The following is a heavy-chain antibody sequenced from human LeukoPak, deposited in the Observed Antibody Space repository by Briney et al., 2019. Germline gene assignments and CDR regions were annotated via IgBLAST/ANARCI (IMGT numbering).Heavy chain of an antibody. V-gene: IGHV3-48*03. CDR2: ISSGGSTI. Sequence: GGSLRLSWATSEFTFNSYEINWVRQPPGKGLEWVSYISSGGSTIYYADSVKGRFTISRDNAKNSVYLQMNSLRVEDTAVYYCARDLGYSYGYYDYWGQGTLVTVSS. D-gene: IGHD5-18*01. J-gene: IGHJ4*02. CDR3: ARDLGYSYGYYDY. CDR1: EFTFNSYE.